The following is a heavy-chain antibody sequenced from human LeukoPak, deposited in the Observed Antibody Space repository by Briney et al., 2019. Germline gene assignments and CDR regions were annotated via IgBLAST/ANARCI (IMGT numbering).Heavy chain of an antibody. CDR3: AKESGKFDY. V-gene: IGHV3-43*02. J-gene: IGHJ4*02. CDR1: GFTFDEYA. CDR2: ISGDGVST. Sequence: GGSLRLSCAASGFTFDEYAMYWVRQAPGKGLEWVSLISGDGVSTFYADSVKGRFSISRDNSKNSLYLEMNSLRTEDAAMYYCAKESGKFDYWGQGTLVAVSS.